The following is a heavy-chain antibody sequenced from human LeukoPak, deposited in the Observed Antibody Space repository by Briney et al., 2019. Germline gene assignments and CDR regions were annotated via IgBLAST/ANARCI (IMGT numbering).Heavy chain of an antibody. CDR2: IIPIFGTA. J-gene: IGHJ6*03. D-gene: IGHD5-18*01. CDR1: GGTFSSHA. Sequence: GASVKVSCKASGGTFSSHAISWVRQAPGQGLEWMGRIIPIFGTANYAQKFQGRVTITTDESTSTAYMELSSLRSEDTAVYYCARDSYGLDYYYYMDVWGKGTTVTVSS. V-gene: IGHV1-69*05. CDR3: ARDSYGLDYYYYMDV.